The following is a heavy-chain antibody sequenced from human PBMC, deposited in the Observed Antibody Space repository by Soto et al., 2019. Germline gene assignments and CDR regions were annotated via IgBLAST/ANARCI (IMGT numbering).Heavy chain of an antibody. D-gene: IGHD2-2*02. CDR2: INHSGST. CDR3: ARALGECSSTSCYTAFDY. V-gene: IGHV4-34*01. Sequence: SETLSLTCAVYGGSFSGYYWSWIRQPPGKGLEWIGEINHSGSTNYNPSLKSRVTISVDTSKNQFSLKLSSVTAADTAVYYCARALGECSSTSCYTAFDYWGQGTLVTVSS. J-gene: IGHJ4*02. CDR1: GGSFSGYY.